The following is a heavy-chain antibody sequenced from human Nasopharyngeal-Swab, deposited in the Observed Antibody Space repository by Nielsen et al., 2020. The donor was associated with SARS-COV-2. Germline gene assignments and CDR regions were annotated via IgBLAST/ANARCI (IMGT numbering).Heavy chain of an antibody. V-gene: IGHV1-58*01. CDR1: GFTFTSPA. CDR3: AYDSGTTLSYYYGMDV. Sequence: SAKVSCKASGFTFTSPAVQWVRQARGQRLEWIGCIVVGSGNTNYAQKFQERVTITRDMSTSTAYMELSSLRSEDTAVYYCAYDSGTTLSYYYGMDVWGQGTAVTVSS. J-gene: IGHJ6*02. CDR2: IVVGSGNT. D-gene: IGHD3-10*01.